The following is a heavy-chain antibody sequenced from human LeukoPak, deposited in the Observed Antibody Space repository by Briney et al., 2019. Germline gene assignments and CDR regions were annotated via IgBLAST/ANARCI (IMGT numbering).Heavy chain of an antibody. CDR2: ISSGSGTI. CDR3: AGDRYCSTSSCYPLDY. CDR1: GFTLSTYR. D-gene: IGHD2-2*01. J-gene: IGHJ4*02. V-gene: IGHV3-48*02. Sequence: PGGSLRLSCTASGFTLSTYRMNWVRQAPGKGPEWLSYISSGSGTICYADSVKGRFTISRDNANNSLYLQMNSLRDEDTAVYYCAGDRYCSTSSCYPLDYWGQGTLVTVSS.